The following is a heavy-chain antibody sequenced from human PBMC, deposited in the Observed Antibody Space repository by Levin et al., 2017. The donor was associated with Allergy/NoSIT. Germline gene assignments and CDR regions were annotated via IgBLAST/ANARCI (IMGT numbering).Heavy chain of an antibody. CDR1: GFTFSSYG. Sequence: AGGSLRLSCAASGFTFSSYGMHWVRQAPGKGLEWVAVISYDGSNKYYADSVKGRFTISRDNSKNTLYLQMNSLRAEDTAVYYCAKAPRQTIAAAGYFDYWGQGTLVTVSS. V-gene: IGHV3-30*18. J-gene: IGHJ4*02. D-gene: IGHD6-13*01. CDR2: ISYDGSNK. CDR3: AKAPRQTIAAAGYFDY.